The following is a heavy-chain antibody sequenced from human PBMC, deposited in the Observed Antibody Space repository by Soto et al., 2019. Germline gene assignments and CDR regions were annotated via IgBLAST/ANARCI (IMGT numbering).Heavy chain of an antibody. V-gene: IGHV4-59*01. Sequence: SDTLSLTFTVSGGSISSYYWSWIRQPPGKGLEWIWYIYYSGSTNCNPSLKSRVTISVDTSKNQFSLKLSSVTAADTAVYYCARWENWNYFYFHXWGQGTLVTVSX. CDR3: ARWENWNYFYFHX. CDR1: GGSISSYY. D-gene: IGHD1-7*01. CDR2: IYYSGST. J-gene: IGHJ4*02.